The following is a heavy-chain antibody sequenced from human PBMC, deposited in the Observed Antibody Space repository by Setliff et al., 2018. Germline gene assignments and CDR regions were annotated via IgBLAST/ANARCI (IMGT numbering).Heavy chain of an antibody. CDR1: GGSISNYY. V-gene: IGHV4-4*07. CDR3: ARKGISALSGAFDM. CDR2: IYTSGST. Sequence: PSETLSLTCTVSGGSISNYYWSWIRQPAGKGLEWIGRIYTSGSTNYNPSHKSRVTMSVDTSKNQFSLKLSSVTAADTAVYYCARKGISALSGAFDMWGQGTMVTVSS. J-gene: IGHJ3*02. D-gene: IGHD1-26*01.